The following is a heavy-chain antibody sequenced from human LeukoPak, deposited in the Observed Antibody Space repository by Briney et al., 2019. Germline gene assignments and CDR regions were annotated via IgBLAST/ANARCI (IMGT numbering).Heavy chain of an antibody. J-gene: IGHJ4*02. CDR3: ARPRAAPDTYYFDY. CDR2: IRANKGNT. CDR1: GYTFTIYG. D-gene: IGHD6-13*01. V-gene: IGHV1-18*01. Sequence: AAVKVSCKASGYTFTIYGISWVRQAPGQGLEWMGWIRANKGNTNYAQNFHGRVTMTTDTSTSTAYMELRSLRSDDTAVYFCARPRAAPDTYYFDYWGQGTLVSVSS.